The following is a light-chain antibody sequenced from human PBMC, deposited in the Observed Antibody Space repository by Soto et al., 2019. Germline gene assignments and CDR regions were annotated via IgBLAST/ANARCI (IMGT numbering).Light chain of an antibody. J-gene: IGKJ2*01. Sequence: DIQMTQSPSSLSASVRDTVTITCRASQSISVHLNWYQQKPGEVPKLLIYAASNLHSGVPSRFSGSGSETDFALTISSQQPEDFATYYCQQSYITPYTFGQGTRLEIK. CDR2: AAS. CDR3: QQSYITPYT. CDR1: QSISVH. V-gene: IGKV1-39*01.